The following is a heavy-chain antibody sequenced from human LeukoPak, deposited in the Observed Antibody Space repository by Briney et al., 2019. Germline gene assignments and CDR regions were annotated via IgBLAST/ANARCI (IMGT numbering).Heavy chain of an antibody. D-gene: IGHD3-10*01. J-gene: IGHJ4*02. Sequence: GGSLRLSCVASGFIFSDYAVTWVRQAPGKGLVWVSVIYSAGSGGYTYYADSVKGRFTISRDNSKNTLYLQVNSLRVEDTAVYYCAKDGSSGTYFDYWGQGTLVTVSS. V-gene: IGHV3-23*03. CDR1: GFIFSDYA. CDR2: IYSAGSGGYT. CDR3: AKDGSSGTYFDY.